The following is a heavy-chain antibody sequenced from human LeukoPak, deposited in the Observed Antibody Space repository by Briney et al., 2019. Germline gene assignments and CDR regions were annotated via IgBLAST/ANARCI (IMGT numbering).Heavy chain of an antibody. V-gene: IGHV3-30*03. D-gene: IGHD3-3*01. CDR3: ARDRDKFWSGSQV. J-gene: IGHJ4*02. CDR2: IPYDGSNK. CDR1: GFTFSSYG. Sequence: GGSLRLSCAASGFTFSSYGIHWVRQAPGKGLEWVAVIPYDGSNKYYAGSVKGRFTISRDNSKSTLYLQMNSLRTEDTAVYYCARDRDKFWSGSQVWGQGTLVTVSS.